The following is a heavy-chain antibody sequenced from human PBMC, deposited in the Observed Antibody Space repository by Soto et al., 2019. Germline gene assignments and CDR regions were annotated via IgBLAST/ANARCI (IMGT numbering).Heavy chain of an antibody. CDR2: MNPESRNT. V-gene: IGHV1-8*01. D-gene: IGHD2-2*01. CDR3: ARFVRHQLPTIDF. J-gene: IGHJ4*02. Sequence: QVQLVQSGAEVKEPGASVRVSCKASGYTFTSYDINWVRQATGQGLEWMGWMNPESRNTGYAQKFQGRVTMTRDTSISTAYMELTSLRSEDTAVHYCARFVRHQLPTIDFWGQGTLVTVSS. CDR1: GYTFTSYD.